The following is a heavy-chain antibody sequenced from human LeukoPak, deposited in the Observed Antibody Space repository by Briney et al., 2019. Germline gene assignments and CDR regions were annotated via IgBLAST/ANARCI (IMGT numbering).Heavy chain of an antibody. CDR1: GFTFSSYS. D-gene: IGHD3-22*01. Sequence: PGGSLRLSCAASGFTFSSYSMNWVRQAPGKGLEWVSSISSTGTYIYYADSVKGRFTISRDNAKNSLFLQMNSLRAEDTAVYYCARDRWVGDYYDSMGAWGQGTLVTVSS. CDR2: ISSTGTYI. V-gene: IGHV3-21*01. J-gene: IGHJ4*02. CDR3: ARDRWVGDYYDSMGA.